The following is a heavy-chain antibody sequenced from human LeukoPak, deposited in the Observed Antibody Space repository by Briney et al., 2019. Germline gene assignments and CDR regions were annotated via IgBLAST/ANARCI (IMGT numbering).Heavy chain of an antibody. CDR1: GGSISSGSYC. J-gene: IGHJ6*02. V-gene: IGHV4-61*02. Sequence: PSQTLSLTCTVSGGSISSGSYCWSWIRQPAGKGLEWIGRIYTSGSTNYNPSLKSRVTISVDTSKNQFSLKLSSVTAADTAVYYCARDKGNGMDVWGQGTTVTVSS. CDR3: ARDKGNGMDV. CDR2: IYTSGST.